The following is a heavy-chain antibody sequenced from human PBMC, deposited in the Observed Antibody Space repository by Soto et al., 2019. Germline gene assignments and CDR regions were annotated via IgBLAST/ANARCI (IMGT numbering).Heavy chain of an antibody. CDR2: INQSGRT. V-gene: IGHV4-34*01. CDR3: ARKRGYSYGVDD. J-gene: IGHJ4*02. Sequence: PSETLSLTCNVYGGSFSGYYWSWIRQPPGKGLGWLGGINQSGRTNDNPSLKSRVTITVHTSKNQFSRNRSSVTAADTDVYYGARKRGYSYGVDDGGQGTLVT. D-gene: IGHD5-18*01. CDR1: GGSFSGYY.